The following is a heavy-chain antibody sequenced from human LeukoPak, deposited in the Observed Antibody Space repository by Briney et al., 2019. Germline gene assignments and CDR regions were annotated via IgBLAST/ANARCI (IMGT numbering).Heavy chain of an antibody. J-gene: IGHJ4*02. D-gene: IGHD3-10*01. V-gene: IGHV4-34*01. CDR3: ARGLRGITMVRGAIPPYFDY. Sequence: SETLSLTCAVYGGSFSGYYWSWIRQPPGKGLEWIGEINHSGSTNYNPSLKSRVTISVDTSKNQFSLKLSSVTAADTAVYYCARGLRGITMVRGAIPPYFDYWGQGTLVTVSS. CDR1: GGSFSGYY. CDR2: INHSGST.